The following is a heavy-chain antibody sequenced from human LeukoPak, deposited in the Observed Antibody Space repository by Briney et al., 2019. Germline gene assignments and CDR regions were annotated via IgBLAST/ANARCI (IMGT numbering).Heavy chain of an antibody. CDR1: GYTFTSYG. D-gene: IGHD3-22*01. V-gene: IGHV1-18*01. Sequence: ASVKVYCKASGYTFTSYGISWVRQAPGQGLEWMGWISAYNGNTNYAQKLQGRVTMTTDTSTSTAYMELRSLRSDDTAVYYCARGRYYYDSSGYYGSYFDYWGQGTLVTVSS. CDR2: ISAYNGNT. J-gene: IGHJ4*02. CDR3: ARGRYYYDSSGYYGSYFDY.